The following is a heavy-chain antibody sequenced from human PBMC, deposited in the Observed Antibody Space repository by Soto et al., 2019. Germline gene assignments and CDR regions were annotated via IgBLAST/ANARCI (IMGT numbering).Heavy chain of an antibody. CDR2: VFNSGTT. J-gene: IGHJ3*02. Sequence: QVQLQESGPGLVKPSATLSLTCTVSGGYISTYYWSWIRQPPGKGLEWVGYVFNSGTTNYNPSLKSLLTMSVDTSKKQFSLTFSSVSAADKAVYYCARLTFSEVDGFDMWGQGTMVTVSS. CDR3: ARLTFSEVDGFDM. V-gene: IGHV4-59*08. CDR1: GGYISTYY.